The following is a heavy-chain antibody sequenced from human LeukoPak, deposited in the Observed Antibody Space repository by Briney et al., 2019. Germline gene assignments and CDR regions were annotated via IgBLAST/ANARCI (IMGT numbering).Heavy chain of an antibody. CDR2: IYPGDSDT. CDR1: GYSFTSYW. CDR3: ARFLMATPYYFDY. D-gene: IGHD5-24*01. Sequence: GESLKISCKGSGYSFTSYWIGWVRQMPGKGLEWMGIIYPGDSDTRYSPSFQGQVTISAVKSISTAYLQWSSLKASDTAMYYCARFLMATPYYFDYWGQGTLVTVSS. J-gene: IGHJ4*02. V-gene: IGHV5-51*01.